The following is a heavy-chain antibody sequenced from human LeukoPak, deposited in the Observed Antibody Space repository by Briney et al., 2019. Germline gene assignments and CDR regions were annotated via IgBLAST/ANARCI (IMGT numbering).Heavy chain of an antibody. V-gene: IGHV4-30-4*08. J-gene: IGHJ3*02. CDR3: ATHSSGYDSGNDAFDI. CDR1: GGSISSGDYY. CDR2: IYYSGST. Sequence: SETLSLTCTVSGGSISSGDYYWSWIRQPPGKGLEWIAYIYYSGSTYYNPSLKSRVTISVDTSKDRFSLKLSSVTAADTAVYYCATHSSGYDSGNDAFDIWGQGTMVTVSS. D-gene: IGHD3-22*01.